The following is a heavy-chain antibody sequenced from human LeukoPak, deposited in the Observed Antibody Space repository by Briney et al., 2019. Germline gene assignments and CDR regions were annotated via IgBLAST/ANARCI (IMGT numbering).Heavy chain of an antibody. D-gene: IGHD3-10*01. CDR1: GFTFSSYA. CDR3: AREGEYYFDY. Sequence: PGRSLRLSCAASGFTFSSYAMHWVRQAPGKGLEWVAVISYDGSNKYYADSVKGRFTISRDNSKNTLYLQMNSLRAEDTAVYYCAREGEYYFDYWGQGTLVTVSS. CDR2: ISYDGSNK. V-gene: IGHV3-30-3*01. J-gene: IGHJ4*02.